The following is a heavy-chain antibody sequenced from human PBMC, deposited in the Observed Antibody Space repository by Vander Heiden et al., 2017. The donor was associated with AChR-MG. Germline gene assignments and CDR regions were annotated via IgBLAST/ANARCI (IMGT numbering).Heavy chain of an antibody. V-gene: IGHV4-4*07. J-gene: IGHJ3*02. CDR3: ARSWGYSRSWYRYAFDI. Sequence: QVQLQESGPGLVKPSETLSLTCTVSGGAISSYYWSWIRQPAGKGLEWIGRIYTSGSTNYNPSLKSRVTMSVDTSKNQFSLKLSSVTAADTAVYYCARSWGYSRSWYRYAFDIWGQGTMVTVSS. CDR1: GGAISSYY. D-gene: IGHD6-13*01. CDR2: IYTSGST.